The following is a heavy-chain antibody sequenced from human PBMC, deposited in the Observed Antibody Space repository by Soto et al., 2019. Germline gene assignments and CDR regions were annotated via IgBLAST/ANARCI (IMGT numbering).Heavy chain of an antibody. CDR1: GFSFYTYS. V-gene: IGHV3-21*01. CDR3: AKDRGRTANAFDF. J-gene: IGHJ3*01. D-gene: IGHD3-10*01. Sequence: EVQLVESGGGLVKPGGSLRLSCVASGFSFYTYSIHWVRQAPGKGLEWVSSISSSGSYISYADSVKGRFTISRDNAKNSLYLQMDSLRDEDTAMYFCAKDRGRTANAFDFCGQVNMGTVSS. CDR2: ISSSGSYI.